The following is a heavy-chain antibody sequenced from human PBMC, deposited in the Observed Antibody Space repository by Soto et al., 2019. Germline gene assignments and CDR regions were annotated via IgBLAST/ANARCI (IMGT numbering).Heavy chain of an antibody. V-gene: IGHV3-30*18. J-gene: IGHJ6*02. Sequence: QVQLVESGGGVVQPGRSLRLSCAASGFTFSSYGMHWVRPAPGKGLEWVAVISYDGSNKYYADSVKGRFTISRDNSKNTLYLQMNSLRAEDTAVYYCAKILVSKGANYYYGMDVWGQGTTVTVSS. CDR1: GFTFSSYG. CDR3: AKILVSKGANYYYGMDV. D-gene: IGHD1-26*01. CDR2: ISYDGSNK.